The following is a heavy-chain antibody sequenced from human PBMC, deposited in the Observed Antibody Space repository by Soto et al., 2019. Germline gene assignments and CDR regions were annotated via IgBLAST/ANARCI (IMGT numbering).Heavy chain of an antibody. CDR2: ISAYNGNT. J-gene: IGHJ6*02. CDR3: AAVTTGDYYYYGMDV. Sequence: VASVKVSCKASGYTFTSYGISWVRQATGQGLEWMGWISAYNGNTNYAQKLQGRVTMTTDTSTSTAYMELRSLRSDDTAVYYCAAVTTGDYYYYGMDVWGQGTTVTVSS. D-gene: IGHD4-17*01. CDR1: GYTFTSYG. V-gene: IGHV1-18*01.